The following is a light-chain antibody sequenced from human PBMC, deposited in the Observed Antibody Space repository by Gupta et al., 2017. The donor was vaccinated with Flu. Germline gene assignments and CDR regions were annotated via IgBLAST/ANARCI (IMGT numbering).Light chain of an antibody. CDR3: QSYDSSNWV. J-gene: IGLJ3*02. CDR1: SGSIASNY. Sequence: NFMLTQTHSVSESPGKTVTISCTPSSGSIASNYVQWYQQRPGSSPIIVIYEDNQRPSGVHDRFSGSIDSSSNSASLTISGLQTEDEADYYCQSYDSSNWVFGGGTKLTVL. CDR2: EDN. V-gene: IGLV6-57*01.